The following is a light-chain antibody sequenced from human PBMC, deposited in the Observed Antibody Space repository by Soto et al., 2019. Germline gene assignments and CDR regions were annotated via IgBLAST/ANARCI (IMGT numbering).Light chain of an antibody. CDR3: QQRSSGYS. Sequence: EIVLTQSPATLSLSLGERATLSCRASQSIGSYLAWYQQKPGRAPRLLIYDASNRASGLPARFSGSGSGTDFTLTISSLEPEDFAVYYCQQRSSGYSFGQGTKLEIK. J-gene: IGKJ2*03. CDR2: DAS. CDR1: QSIGSY. V-gene: IGKV3-11*01.